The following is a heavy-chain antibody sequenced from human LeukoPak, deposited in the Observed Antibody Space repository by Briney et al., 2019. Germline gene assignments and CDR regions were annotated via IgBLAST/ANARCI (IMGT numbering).Heavy chain of an antibody. J-gene: IGHJ4*02. V-gene: IGHV4-34*01. CDR2: FNHSGRT. Sequence: PSETLSLTCAVYGGSFSGYYWSWIRHPPEKGLEWVGEFNHSGRTNYNPSLKSRVTISVDTSRHQFSLKLSSMTAADTAVYYCARGSTVGPYSPNNIIVYKGSNFDNWGQGILVTVSS. D-gene: IGHD2/OR15-2a*01. CDR3: ARGSTVGPYSPNNIIVYKGSNFDN. CDR1: GGSFSGYY.